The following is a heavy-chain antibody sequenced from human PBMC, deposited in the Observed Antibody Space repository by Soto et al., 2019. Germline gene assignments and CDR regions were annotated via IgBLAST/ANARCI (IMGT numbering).Heavy chain of an antibody. V-gene: IGHV1-2*04. Sequence: ASVKVSCKASGYTFTGYYMHWVRQAPGQGLEWMGWINPNSGGTNYAQNFQGWVTITGDTSMNTAYMELRRLRSDDTAVYYCARGGDGYNFGAGYWGQGTPVTVSS. J-gene: IGHJ4*02. CDR1: GYTFTGYY. CDR3: ARGGDGYNFGAGY. CDR2: INPNSGGT. D-gene: IGHD2-21*01.